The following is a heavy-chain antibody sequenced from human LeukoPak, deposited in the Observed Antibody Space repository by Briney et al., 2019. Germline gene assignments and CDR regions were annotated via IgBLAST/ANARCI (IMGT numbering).Heavy chain of an antibody. D-gene: IGHD2-2*01. CDR3: ARGSASCCYFDY. Sequence: GGSLRLSCAASGFTFSSYEMNWVRQAPGKGLEWVSYISSSGSTIYYADSVKGRFTISRDNAKNSLYLQMNSLRAEDTAVYYCARGSASCCYFDYWGQGTLVTVSS. CDR2: ISSSGSTI. V-gene: IGHV3-48*03. J-gene: IGHJ4*02. CDR1: GFTFSSYE.